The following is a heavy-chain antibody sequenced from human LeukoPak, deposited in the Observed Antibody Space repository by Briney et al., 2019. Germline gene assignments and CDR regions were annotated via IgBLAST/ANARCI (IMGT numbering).Heavy chain of an antibody. CDR1: GFTFSSYG. D-gene: IGHD3-10*02. J-gene: IGHJ4*02. Sequence: GGSLRLSCAASGFTFSSYGMHWVRQAPGKGLEWVAFIRYDGSNTYYADSVKGRFIISRDNSKNTLYLQMNSLRPEDTSIFCCVKGYFLVVTDVEYFFDYWGQGTLVTVSS. CDR2: IRYDGSNT. V-gene: IGHV3-30*02. CDR3: VKGYFLVVTDVEYFFDY.